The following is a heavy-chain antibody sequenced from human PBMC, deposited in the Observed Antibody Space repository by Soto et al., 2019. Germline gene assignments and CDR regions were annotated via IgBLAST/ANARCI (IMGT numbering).Heavy chain of an antibody. J-gene: IGHJ4*02. V-gene: IGHV1-2*02. CDR3: ASGGSSYWPDF. D-gene: IGHD2-15*01. Sequence: QVQLVQSGAEVKKPGASVKVSCKASGYTFTDYYMHWVRQAPGQGLEWMGWINANSGGTNYPQKFEGRVTMTRDTSISTAYMELSSLRSDDTAVYYCASGGSSYWPDFWGQGTLVTVSS. CDR2: INANSGGT. CDR1: GYTFTDYY.